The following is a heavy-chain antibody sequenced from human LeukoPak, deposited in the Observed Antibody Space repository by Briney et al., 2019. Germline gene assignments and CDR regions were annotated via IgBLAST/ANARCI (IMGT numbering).Heavy chain of an antibody. CDR3: SRSLDY. V-gene: IGHV3-7*01. J-gene: IGHJ4*02. CDR2: IKQDGSEK. Sequence: GGSLRLSCAASGFPFSGSWMDWVRQAPRERMEWVANIKQDGSEKHYADSVKGRFTISRDNAKNSLFLQMSGLRAEDTAVYYCSRSLDYWGQRALVTVSS. CDR1: GFPFSGSW.